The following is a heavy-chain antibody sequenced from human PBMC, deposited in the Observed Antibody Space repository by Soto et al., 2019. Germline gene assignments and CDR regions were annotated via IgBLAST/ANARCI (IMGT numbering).Heavy chain of an antibody. Sequence: SETLSLTCGVSGGTVASSHWWSWVRQSPGGGLEWIWNVYHTGDTNLNPSLQSRVTISVDKSNNQFSLRLNSLTAADTAVYFCAREIVTAGGNNYFDPWGPGTLVTVSS. D-gene: IGHD2-21*02. CDR1: GGTVASSHW. CDR3: AREIVTAGGNNYFDP. V-gene: IGHV4-4*02. J-gene: IGHJ5*02. CDR2: VYHTGDT.